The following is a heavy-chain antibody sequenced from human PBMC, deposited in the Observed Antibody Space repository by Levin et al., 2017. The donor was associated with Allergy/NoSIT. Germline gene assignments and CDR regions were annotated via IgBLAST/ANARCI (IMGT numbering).Heavy chain of an antibody. Sequence: SQTLSLTCTVSGASISTYHYWSWYRQPAGRGLEWIGRFYTSGSTDYNPSLKSRVTISFDTSKNQFSLKLSSVTAADTAVYYCARDWDWDDSSGYWGQGTLVTVSS. J-gene: IGHJ4*02. V-gene: IGHV4-4*07. CDR2: FYTSGST. D-gene: IGHD1-1*01. CDR3: ARDWDWDDSSGY. CDR1: GASISTYHY.